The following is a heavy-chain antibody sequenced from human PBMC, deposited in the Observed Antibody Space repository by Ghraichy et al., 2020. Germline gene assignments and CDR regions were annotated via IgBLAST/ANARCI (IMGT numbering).Heavy chain of an antibody. CDR2: IYHNGRT. CDR1: GDSLNNYY. CDR3: ARDQEWRASSSGFDP. D-gene: IGHD2-2*01. J-gene: IGHJ5*02. Sequence: SQTLSLTCTVSGDSLNNYYWSLIRQAPGKGLEWIGSIYHNGRTKYNPSLKSRVTMSVDTSKNQFSLSLTSVTAADTAVFYCARDQEWRASSSGFDPWGQGTLVSVSP. V-gene: IGHV4-59*01.